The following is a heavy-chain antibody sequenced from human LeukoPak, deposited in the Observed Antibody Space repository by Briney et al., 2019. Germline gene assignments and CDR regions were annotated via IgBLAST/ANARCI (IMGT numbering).Heavy chain of an antibody. J-gene: IGHJ2*01. Sequence: SVKVSCKASGGTFSNYAFSWVRQAPGLGLEWTGGIIPIFNAANYAQKFQGRVTITTDESTNTAYMELSSLRAEDTAVYYCARSSLLWWNPSLWGRGTLVTVSS. D-gene: IGHD3-10*01. V-gene: IGHV1-69*05. CDR3: ARSSLLWWNPSL. CDR2: IIPIFNAA. CDR1: GGTFSNYA.